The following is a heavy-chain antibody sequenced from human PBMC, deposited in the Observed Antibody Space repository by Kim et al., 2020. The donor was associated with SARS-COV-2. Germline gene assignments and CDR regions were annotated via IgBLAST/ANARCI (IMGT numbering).Heavy chain of an antibody. CDR3: TREDSSSWYSSNYYYGMDV. D-gene: IGHD6-13*01. CDR1: GFTFGDYA. CDR2: IRSKAYGGTT. Sequence: GGSLRLSCTASGFTFGDYAMSWFRQAPGKGLEWVGFIRSKAYGGTTEYAASVKGRFTISRDDSKSIAYLQMDSLETEDTAVYYCTREDSSSWYSSNYYYGMDVWVQGTTGTVSS. J-gene: IGHJ6*02. V-gene: IGHV3-49*03.